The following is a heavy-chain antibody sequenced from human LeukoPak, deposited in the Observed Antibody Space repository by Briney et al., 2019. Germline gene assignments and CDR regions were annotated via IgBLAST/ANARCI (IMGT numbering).Heavy chain of an antibody. V-gene: IGHV3-33*01. CDR3: ARRYCSSTSCYFGPIDY. CDR1: GFTFSSYG. CDR2: IWYDGSNK. J-gene: IGHJ4*02. Sequence: GGFLRLSCAASGFTFSSYGMHWVRQAPGKGLEWVAVIWYDGSNKYYADSVKGRFTISRDNSKDTLYPQMNSLRAEDMAVYYCARRYCSSTSCYFGPIDYWGQGTLVTVSS. D-gene: IGHD2-2*01.